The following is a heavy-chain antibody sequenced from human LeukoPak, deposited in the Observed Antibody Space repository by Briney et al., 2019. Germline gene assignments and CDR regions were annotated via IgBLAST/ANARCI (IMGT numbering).Heavy chain of an antibody. Sequence: KPSETLCLTCTVSGGSISSFFLSWIRQPPGKGLEWLGCIDYRGGTQYNPSLKSRVTISVDTSKQQFSLKLSSVTAADTAVYYCARDLELERNRWGYFESWGQGTLVTVSS. CDR1: GGSISSFF. CDR3: ARDLELERNRWGYFES. V-gene: IGHV4-59*01. J-gene: IGHJ4*02. CDR2: IDYRGGT. D-gene: IGHD1-1*01.